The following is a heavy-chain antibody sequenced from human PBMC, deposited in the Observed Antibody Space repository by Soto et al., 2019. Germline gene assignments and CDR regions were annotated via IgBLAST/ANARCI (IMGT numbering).Heavy chain of an antibody. J-gene: IGHJ4*01. CDR3: ARSNWNYVRTLDY. D-gene: IGHD1-7*01. CDR2: IYYSGST. Sequence: SETMSLTSTVSGGNVSGHYWSWIRQPTGKGLEWIGYIYYSGSTNYNPSLKSRVTISVDTSKNQFSLKLSSVTAADTAVYYCARSNWNYVRTLDYWGLGTLVTVSS. CDR1: GGNVSGHY. V-gene: IGHV4-59*02.